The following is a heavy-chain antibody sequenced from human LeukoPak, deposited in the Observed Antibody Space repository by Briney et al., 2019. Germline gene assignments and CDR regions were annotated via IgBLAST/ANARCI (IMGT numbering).Heavy chain of an antibody. Sequence: SETLSLTCAVYGGSFSGYYWSWIRQPPGKGLEWIGEINHSGRINYNPSLKIRVTISVDTSKNQFSLKLSSVTAADTAVYYCARGRGYYDSSLAYWGQGTLVTVSS. CDR2: INHSGRI. J-gene: IGHJ4*02. V-gene: IGHV4-34*01. D-gene: IGHD3-22*01. CDR3: ARGRGYYDSSLAY. CDR1: GGSFSGYY.